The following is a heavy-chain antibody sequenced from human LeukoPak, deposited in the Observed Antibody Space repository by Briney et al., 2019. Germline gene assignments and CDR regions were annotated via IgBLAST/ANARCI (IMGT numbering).Heavy chain of an antibody. Sequence: GASVKVSCKAPGYTFTSYAMHWVRQAPGQRLEWMGWINAGNGNTKYSQKFQGRVTITRDTSASTAYMELSSLRSEDTAVYYCARDRRRMVRGVTTTHNWFDPWGQGTLVTVSS. CDR2: INAGNGNT. D-gene: IGHD3-10*01. V-gene: IGHV1-3*01. CDR1: GYTFTSYA. CDR3: ARDRRRMVRGVTTTHNWFDP. J-gene: IGHJ5*02.